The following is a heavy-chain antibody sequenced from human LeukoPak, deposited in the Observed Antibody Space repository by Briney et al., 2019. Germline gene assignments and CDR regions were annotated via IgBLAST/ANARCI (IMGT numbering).Heavy chain of an antibody. CDR1: GGSFSSHY. V-gene: IGHV4-34*01. J-gene: IGHJ5*02. D-gene: IGHD3-22*01. Sequence: SETLSLTCAVYGGSFSSHYWSWIRQPPGKGLEWIGGINHSGSTNYNPSLKSRVTISVDTSKNQFSLKLSSVTAADTAVYYCARSHYYDSSGSHNNWFDPWGQGTLVTVSS. CDR3: ARSHYYDSSGSHNNWFDP. CDR2: INHSGST.